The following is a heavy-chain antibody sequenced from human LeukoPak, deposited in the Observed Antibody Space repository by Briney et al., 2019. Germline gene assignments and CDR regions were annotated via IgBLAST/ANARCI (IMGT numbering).Heavy chain of an antibody. CDR1: GFTFSSYA. V-gene: IGHV3-30*04. CDR2: ISYDVSNK. J-gene: IGHJ6*03. CDR3: ARANVVVVAATQVYYYYMDV. D-gene: IGHD2-15*01. Sequence: GGSLRLSCAASGFTFSSYAMHWVRQAPGKGLEWVAVISYDVSNKYYADSVKGRFTISRDNSKNTLYLQMNRLRAEDTAVYYCARANVVVVAATQVYYYYMDVWGKGTTVTVSS.